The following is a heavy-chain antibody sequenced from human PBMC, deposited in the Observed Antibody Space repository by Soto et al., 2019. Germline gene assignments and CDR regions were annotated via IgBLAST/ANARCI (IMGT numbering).Heavy chain of an antibody. CDR2: IIPLFGTA. D-gene: IGHD5-12*01. V-gene: IGHV1-69*12. CDR3: ATNSGYDPYYFAF. J-gene: IGHJ4*02. CDR1: GDTFSSNA. Sequence: QVQLVQSGAKVKKPGSSVKVSCKASGDTFSSNAISWVRQAPGQGLEWMGGIIPLFGTANYAQKFQGRVTITADDSTSTGYMELRSLSSEDVAVYYCATNSGYDPYYFAFWGQGTLVTVSS.